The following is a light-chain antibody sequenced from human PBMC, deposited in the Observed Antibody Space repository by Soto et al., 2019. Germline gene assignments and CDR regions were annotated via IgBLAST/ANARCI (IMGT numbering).Light chain of an antibody. V-gene: IGKV2-28*01. Sequence: DIVMTQSPLSLPVTPGETASISGRSSQSLLHSNGYNYLDWYLQKPGQSPQLLIYLGSNRSSGVPDRFSGSGSGTDFTLKISRVVAEDVGVYYCMQALQTPYTFGQGTKLEIK. CDR2: LGS. CDR3: MQALQTPYT. CDR1: QSLLHSNGYNY. J-gene: IGKJ2*01.